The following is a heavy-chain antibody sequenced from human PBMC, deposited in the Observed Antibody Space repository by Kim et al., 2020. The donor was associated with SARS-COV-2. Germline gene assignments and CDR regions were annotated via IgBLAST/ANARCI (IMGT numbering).Heavy chain of an antibody. Sequence: ASVKVSCKASGYTLSNFALNWLRQAPGQRLEWMGWINTKTGNPTYAQVFTGRFVFSLGTSVNTAYLQISSLKTEDTAVYYCTRGEVNAFDIWGQGTMVTV. CDR2: INTKTGNP. D-gene: IGHD1-26*01. CDR3: TRGEVNAFDI. J-gene: IGHJ3*02. V-gene: IGHV7-4-1*02. CDR1: GYTLSNFA.